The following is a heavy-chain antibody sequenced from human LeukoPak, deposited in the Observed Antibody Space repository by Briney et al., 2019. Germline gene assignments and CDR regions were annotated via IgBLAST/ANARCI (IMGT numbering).Heavy chain of an antibody. CDR1: GGTFSSYA. D-gene: IGHD2-15*01. J-gene: IGHJ5*02. V-gene: IGHV1-69*06. CDR3: ARDRMSCSGGSCYGWFDP. CDR2: IIPIFGTA. Sequence: SVKLSCKAAGGTFSSYAISWVRQAPGQGLEWMGGIIPIFGTANYAQKFQGRVTITADKSTSTAYMELSSLRSEDTAVYYWARDRMSCSGGSCYGWFDPWGQGTLVTVSS.